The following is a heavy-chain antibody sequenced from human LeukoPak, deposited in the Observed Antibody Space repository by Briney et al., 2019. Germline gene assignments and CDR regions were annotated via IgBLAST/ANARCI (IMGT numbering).Heavy chain of an antibody. CDR3: ARLQYCSGTSCYWFDP. CDR2: IYHTGST. D-gene: IGHD2-2*01. V-gene: IGHV4-34*01. J-gene: IGHJ5*02. Sequence: SETLSLTCAVYGGSFSGYYWSWIRQPPGKGLEWIGYIYHTGSTYYNPSLKSRVTISVDTSKNQFSLRLSSVTAADTAVYYCARLQYCSGTSCYWFDPWGQGTLVTVSS. CDR1: GGSFSGYY.